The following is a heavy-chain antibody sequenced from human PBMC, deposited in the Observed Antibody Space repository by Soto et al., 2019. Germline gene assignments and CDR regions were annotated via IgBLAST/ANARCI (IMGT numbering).Heavy chain of an antibody. D-gene: IGHD2-2*02. Sequence: PGESLKISCKASGYTFTSYDINWVRQATGQGLEWMGWMNPNSGNTGYAQKFQGRVTMTRNTSISTAYMELSSLRSEDTAVYYCARFYKGYCISTSCYRHYGMDVWGQGTTVTVSS. V-gene: IGHV1-8*01. CDR2: MNPNSGNT. CDR1: GYTFTSYD. CDR3: ARFYKGYCISTSCYRHYGMDV. J-gene: IGHJ6*02.